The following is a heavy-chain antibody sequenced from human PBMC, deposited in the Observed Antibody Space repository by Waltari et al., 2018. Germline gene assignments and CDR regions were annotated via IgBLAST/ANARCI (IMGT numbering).Heavy chain of an antibody. CDR2: IIPIFGTP. D-gene: IGHD1-26*01. Sequence: QVHLVQSGAEVKKPGSSMKVSCKASGGTFGSYSIDWVRQAAGQGLEWLGWIIPIFGTPQYAQKFQGRVTLTADASTTTAYLELSGLRSDDTAIYYCARRNLGFAFDVWGQGTLVIVSS. V-gene: IGHV1-69*12. CDR3: ARRNLGFAFDV. J-gene: IGHJ3*01. CDR1: GGTFGSYS.